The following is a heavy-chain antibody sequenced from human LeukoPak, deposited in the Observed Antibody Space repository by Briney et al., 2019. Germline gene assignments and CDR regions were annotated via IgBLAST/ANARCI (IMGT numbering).Heavy chain of an antibody. D-gene: IGHD1-14*01. Sequence: PGGSLRLSCAASGFTFSSYGMHWVRQAPGKGLEWVAVISYDGSNKYYADSVKGRFTISRDNSKNTMYLQMNSLRAEDTAVYYCAKGLNPRAYYYYGMDVWGQGTTVTVSS. CDR2: ISYDGSNK. J-gene: IGHJ6*02. CDR3: AKGLNPRAYYYYGMDV. V-gene: IGHV3-30*18. CDR1: GFTFSSYG.